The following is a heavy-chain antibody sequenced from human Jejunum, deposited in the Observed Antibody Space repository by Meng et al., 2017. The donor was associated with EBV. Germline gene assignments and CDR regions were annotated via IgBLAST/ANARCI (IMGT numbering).Heavy chain of an antibody. CDR3: TREWGADY. J-gene: IGHJ4*02. CDR1: GLTFSGHA. D-gene: IGHD3-16*01. CDR2: ISNDGNNK. V-gene: IGHV3-30-3*01. Sequence: QVQLGESGGGVVQPGRSLRLSWAASGLTFSGHAMQWVRQAPGKGLKWVALISNDGNNKYYADSVKGRFTISRDNSKNTLYLQMNSLRVDDTALYYCTREWGADYWGQGTLVTVSS.